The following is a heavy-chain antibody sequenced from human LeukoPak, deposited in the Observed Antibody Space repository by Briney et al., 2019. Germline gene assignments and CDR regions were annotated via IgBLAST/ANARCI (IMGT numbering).Heavy chain of an antibody. V-gene: IGHV1-69*04. J-gene: IGHJ4*02. CDR2: IIPILGIA. CDR3: ARGDYDYGDYYFDY. CDR1: GGTFSSYA. Sequence: ASVKVSCKASGGTFSSYAISWVRQAPGQGLEWMGRIIPILGIANYAQKFQGRVTITADKSTSTAYMELSSLRSEDTAVYYCARGDYDYGDYYFDYWGQGTLVTVSS. D-gene: IGHD4-17*01.